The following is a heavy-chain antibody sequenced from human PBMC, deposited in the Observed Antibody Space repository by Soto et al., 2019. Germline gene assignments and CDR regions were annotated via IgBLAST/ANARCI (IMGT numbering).Heavy chain of an antibody. CDR1: GGSISSYY. V-gene: IGHV4-59*08. CDR3: ARLKGGSGSYYRGPHYYYYYMDV. D-gene: IGHD3-10*01. CDR2: IYYSGST. Sequence: SETLSLTCTVSGGSISSYYWSWIRQPPGKGLEWIGYIYYSGSTNYNPSLKSRVTISVDTSKNQFSLKLSSVTAADTAVYYCARLKGGSGSYYRGPHYYYYYMDVWGKGTTVTVSS. J-gene: IGHJ6*03.